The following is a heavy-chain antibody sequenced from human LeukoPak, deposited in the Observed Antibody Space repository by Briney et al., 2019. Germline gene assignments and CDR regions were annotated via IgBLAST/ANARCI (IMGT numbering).Heavy chain of an antibody. V-gene: IGHV4-4*09. CDR3: ATVPDNWFDP. CDR2: IYTSGST. Sequence: SETLSLTCTVAGGSISSYYWSWIRQPPGKGLEWIGYIYTSGSTNYNPSLKSRVTISVDTSKNQFSLKLSSVTAADTAVYYCATVPDNWFDPWGQGTLVTVSS. D-gene: IGHD1-1*01. J-gene: IGHJ5*02. CDR1: GGSISSYY.